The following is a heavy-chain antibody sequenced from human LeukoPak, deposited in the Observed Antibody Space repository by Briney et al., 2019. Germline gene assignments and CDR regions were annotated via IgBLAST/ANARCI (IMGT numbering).Heavy chain of an antibody. D-gene: IGHD3-22*01. Sequence: SETLSLTCTVSGCSISSQYCSLIGQPPGKGLEWIGYIYYSGSTNYNPSLKSRVTISVDTSKNQFSLKLSSVTAADTAVYYCARAQMTYCVSSGYYPPHAYVIWRQGTMVTVSS. J-gene: IGHJ3*02. V-gene: IGHV4-59*11. CDR1: GCSISSQY. CDR2: IYYSGST. CDR3: ARAQMTYCVSSGYYPPHAYVI.